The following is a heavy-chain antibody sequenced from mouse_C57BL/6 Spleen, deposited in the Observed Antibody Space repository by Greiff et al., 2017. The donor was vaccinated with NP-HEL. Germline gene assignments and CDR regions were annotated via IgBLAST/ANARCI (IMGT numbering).Heavy chain of an antibody. CDR2: INPNNGGT. CDR3: ARRGDYSNYGGAMDY. V-gene: IGHV1-18*01. D-gene: IGHD2-5*01. Sequence: EVQLQQSGPELVKPGASVKIPCKASGYTFTDYNMDWVKQSHGKSLEWIGDINPNNGGTIYNQKFKGKATLTVDKSSSTAYMELRSLTSEDTAVYYCARRGDYSNYGGAMDYWGQGTSVTVSS. J-gene: IGHJ4*01. CDR1: GYTFTDYN.